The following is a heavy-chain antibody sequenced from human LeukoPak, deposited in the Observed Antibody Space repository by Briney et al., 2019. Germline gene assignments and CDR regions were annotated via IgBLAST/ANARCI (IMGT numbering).Heavy chain of an antibody. Sequence: ASVKVSCKASGYTFTSCGINWVRQAPGQGLEWMGWISAYNKRNYAQKFQGRVTMTTDTSTSTACMELRNLRSDDTAVYYCARVSAPPDYGDYVSENWFDPWGQGTLVTVSS. CDR3: ARVSAPPDYGDYVSENWFDP. V-gene: IGHV1-18*01. CDR1: GYTFTSCG. J-gene: IGHJ5*02. D-gene: IGHD4-17*01. CDR2: ISAYNKR.